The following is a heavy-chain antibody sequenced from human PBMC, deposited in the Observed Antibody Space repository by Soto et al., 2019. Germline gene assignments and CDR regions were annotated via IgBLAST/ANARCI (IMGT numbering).Heavy chain of an antibody. Sequence: RLSCAASGFTVKNYQMNWVRQAPWKLLEWVSVIYSGGVTYYPDSVKGRFTTIRDTSKNTVYLQMNSLRADDTAMYYCARDPSTTGYYGLDVCCPATTVTVPS. J-gene: IGHJ6*02. D-gene: IGHD1-1*01. CDR1: GFTVKNYQ. CDR2: IYSGGVT. CDR3: ARDPSTTGYYGLDV. V-gene: IGHV3-53*01.